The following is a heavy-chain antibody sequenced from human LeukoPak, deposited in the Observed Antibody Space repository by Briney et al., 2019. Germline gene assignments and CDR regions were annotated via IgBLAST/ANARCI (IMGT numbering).Heavy chain of an antibody. Sequence: SETLSLTCTVSGGSISSGSYYWSWIRQPAGKGLDWIGRIYTSGSTNYNPSLKSRVTISVDTSKTQFSLKLSSVTAADTAVYYCARTQHYSSSWYYFDYWGQGTLVTVSS. D-gene: IGHD6-13*01. V-gene: IGHV4-61*02. CDR1: GGSISSGSYY. CDR3: ARTQHYSSSWYYFDY. CDR2: IYTSGST. J-gene: IGHJ4*02.